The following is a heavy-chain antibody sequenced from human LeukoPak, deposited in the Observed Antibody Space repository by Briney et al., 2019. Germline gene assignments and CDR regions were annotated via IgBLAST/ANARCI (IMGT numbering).Heavy chain of an antibody. CDR1: GFTFSTYW. Sequence: GGSLRLSCAASGFTFSTYWMSWVRQAPGKGLEWVANIKQDGSEKYYVDSVKGRFSISRDNARNSLYLQMSSLRGEDTAVYFCAGLGWNRQRPYFDSWGQGTLVTVSS. J-gene: IGHJ4*02. CDR3: AGLGWNRQRPYFDS. D-gene: IGHD1-1*01. V-gene: IGHV3-7*01. CDR2: IKQDGSEK.